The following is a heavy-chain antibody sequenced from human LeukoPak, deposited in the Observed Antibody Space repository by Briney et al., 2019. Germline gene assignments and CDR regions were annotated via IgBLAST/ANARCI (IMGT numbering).Heavy chain of an antibody. CDR2: ISYEGSNK. CDR3: AKDSRYSYGSVSYYYYGMDV. Sequence: GGSLNLPFQASGFTFSSKGSHWVRKAPAKGLEGVPVISYEGSNKYYADSVKGRFTISRDNAKNSLYLQMNSLRAEDTALYYCAKDSRYSYGSVSYYYYGMDVWGQGTTVTVSS. D-gene: IGHD5-18*01. V-gene: IGHV3-30*18. J-gene: IGHJ6*02. CDR1: GFTFSSKG.